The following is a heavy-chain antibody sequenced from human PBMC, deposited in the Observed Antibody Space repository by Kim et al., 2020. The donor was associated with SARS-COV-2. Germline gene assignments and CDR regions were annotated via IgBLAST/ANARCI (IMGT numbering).Heavy chain of an antibody. Sequence: SETLSLTCTVSGGSLSNYYWNWIRQPPGKELEWVGYIFYSGTTNYSPSLKSRVTISLDTSKNQFSLKLTSVTAADTAGYFCARGGTNQLAQVWGQGTLVT. CDR2: IFYSGTT. D-gene: IGHD2-2*01. V-gene: IGHV4-59*13. CDR1: GGSLSNYY. J-gene: IGHJ4*02. CDR3: ARGGTNQLAQV.